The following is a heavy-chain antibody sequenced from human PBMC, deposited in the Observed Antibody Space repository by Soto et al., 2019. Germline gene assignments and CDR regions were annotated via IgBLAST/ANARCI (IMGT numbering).Heavy chain of an antibody. CDR1: GGSISSSSYY. CDR3: ARLYVGGGIVQIDY. J-gene: IGHJ4*02. V-gene: IGHV4-39*01. D-gene: IGHD2-15*01. Sequence: QLQLQESGPGLVKPSETLSLTCTVSGGSISSSSYYWGWIRQPPGKGLEWIGSIYYSGSTYYNPSLKSRVTISVDTSKNQFSLHLRSVTAADTAVYYCARLYVGGGIVQIDYWGQGTLVTVSS. CDR2: IYYSGST.